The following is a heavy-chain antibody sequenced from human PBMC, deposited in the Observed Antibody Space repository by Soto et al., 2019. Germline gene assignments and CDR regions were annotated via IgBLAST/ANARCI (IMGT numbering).Heavy chain of an antibody. D-gene: IGHD2-2*01. V-gene: IGHV4-30-2*01. CDR3: ARGRGSTSAPYFDP. Sequence: SETLSLTCAVSGGSISSGGYSWSWIRQPPGRGLEWIGYIYHSGSTYYNPSLKSRVTISVDRSKNQFSLKLSSVTAADTAVYYCARGRGSTSAPYFDPWGQGTLVTVS. CDR2: IYHSGST. J-gene: IGHJ5*02. CDR1: GGSISSGGYS.